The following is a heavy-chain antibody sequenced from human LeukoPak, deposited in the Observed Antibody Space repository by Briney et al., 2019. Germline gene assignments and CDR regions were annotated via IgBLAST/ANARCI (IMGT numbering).Heavy chain of an antibody. J-gene: IGHJ4*02. CDR1: GYTFTTYG. CDR2: ISGYNGNT. Sequence: ASVKVSCKASGYTFTTYGITWVRQAPGQGLEWMGWISGYNGNTNYAQKLQGRVTMTTDTSTSTAYMELRSLRSDDTAVYYCARDLKRGYSSGRYSWGTGSSNDYWGQGTLVTVSS. V-gene: IGHV1-18*01. D-gene: IGHD6-19*01. CDR3: ARDLKRGYSSGRYSWGTGSSNDY.